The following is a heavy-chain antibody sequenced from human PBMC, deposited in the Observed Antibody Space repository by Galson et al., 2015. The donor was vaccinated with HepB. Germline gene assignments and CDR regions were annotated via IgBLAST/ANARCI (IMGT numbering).Heavy chain of an antibody. V-gene: IGHV3-48*01. J-gene: IGHJ3*02. Sequence: SLRLSCATSGFIFSSYSMNWVRQAPGKGLEWISHMTISGLMSYADSVKGRFTISRDDAKNSQDLQMNSLKAEDTAMYYCVRDKDYGFDIWGQGTMVTVSS. CDR1: GFIFSSYS. CDR2: MTISGLM. CDR3: VRDKDYGFDI.